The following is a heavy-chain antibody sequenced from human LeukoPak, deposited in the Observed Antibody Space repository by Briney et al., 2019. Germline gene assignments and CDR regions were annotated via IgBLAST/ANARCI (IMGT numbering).Heavy chain of an antibody. D-gene: IGHD3-22*01. J-gene: IGHJ4*02. CDR1: GGTFSSYA. Sequence: SVKVSCKASGGTFSSYAISWVRQAPGQGLEWMGGIIPIFGTANYAQKFQGRVTITADEYTSTAYMELSSLRSEDTAVYYCARTGDDSSGNYGSSLDYWGQGTLVTVSS. CDR2: IIPIFGTA. V-gene: IGHV1-69*13. CDR3: ARTGDDSSGNYGSSLDY.